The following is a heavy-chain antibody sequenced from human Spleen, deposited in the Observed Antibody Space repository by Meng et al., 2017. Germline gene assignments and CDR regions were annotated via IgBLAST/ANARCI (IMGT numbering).Heavy chain of an antibody. CDR3: ARHPSDYGGNALYLDF. V-gene: IGHV5-51*01. CDR1: GYPFSYQW. CDR2: IHPSNSET. D-gene: IGHD4-23*01. J-gene: IGHJ4*02. Sequence: KVSCQTSGYPFSYQWIGWVRQVPGKGLEWMGVIHPSNSETIYSPSFLGHVTFSVDQSITTAYLQWSSLKVSDTAIYYCARHPSDYGGNALYLDFWGQGTPVTVSS.